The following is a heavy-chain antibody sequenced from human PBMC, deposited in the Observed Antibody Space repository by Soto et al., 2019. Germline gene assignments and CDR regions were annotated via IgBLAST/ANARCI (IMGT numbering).Heavy chain of an antibody. D-gene: IGHD3-3*01. Sequence: WASVKVSCKASGGTFSSYAISWVRQAPGQGLEWMGGIIPIFGTANYAQKFQGRVTITADESTSTAYMELSSLRSEDTAVYYCARDTIFGVVIPLTYYYYGMDVWGQGTTLTVSS. J-gene: IGHJ6*02. CDR3: ARDTIFGVVIPLTYYYYGMDV. CDR2: IIPIFGTA. CDR1: GGTFSSYA. V-gene: IGHV1-69*13.